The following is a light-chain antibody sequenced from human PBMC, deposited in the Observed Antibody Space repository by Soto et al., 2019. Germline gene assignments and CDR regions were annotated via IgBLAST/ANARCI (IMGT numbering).Light chain of an antibody. CDR1: QSVSNNY. CDR2: DAS. CDR3: QQFGISPIT. J-gene: IGKJ5*01. V-gene: IGKV3-20*01. Sequence: EIVLTQSPGTLSLSPGERATLSCRASQSVSNNYLAWFQQKPGQAPRFLISDASRRATGIPDRFSGSGSGTDFTLTISRLEPEDFAVYYCQQFGISPITFGQGTRLEIK.